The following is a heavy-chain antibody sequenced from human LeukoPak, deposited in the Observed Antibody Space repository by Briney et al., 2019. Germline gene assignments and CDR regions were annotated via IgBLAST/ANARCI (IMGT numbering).Heavy chain of an antibody. D-gene: IGHD2-21*02. V-gene: IGHV3-30*04. CDR3: ARGRNWCLVDY. CDR2: ISYDGTNK. J-gene: IGHJ4*02. Sequence: GGSLTLYCAASAFTSSSYAMHWVRQGPGHGREGEAVISYDGTNKSYADSVKGPFTISTANSKNTLYLQMNSLRAEDTAVYYCARGRNWCLVDYWGQGNLVTGSS. CDR1: AFTSSSYA.